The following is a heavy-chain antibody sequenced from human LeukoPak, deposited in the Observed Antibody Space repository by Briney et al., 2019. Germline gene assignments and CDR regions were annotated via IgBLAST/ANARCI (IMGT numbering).Heavy chain of an antibody. D-gene: IGHD3-10*01. CDR1: GFTFSSYG. V-gene: IGHV3-33*01. CDR2: IWYDGSNK. Sequence: PGGSLRLSCAASGFTFSSYGMHWVRQAPGKGLEWVAVIWYDGSNKYYADSVRGRFTISRDNSKNTLYLQMNSLRAEDTAVYYCARELVGTTMVRGVNPKSKLTHKIETNNYYYYGMDVWGQGTTVTVSS. CDR3: ARELVGTTMVRGVNPKSKLTHKIETNNYYYYGMDV. J-gene: IGHJ6*02.